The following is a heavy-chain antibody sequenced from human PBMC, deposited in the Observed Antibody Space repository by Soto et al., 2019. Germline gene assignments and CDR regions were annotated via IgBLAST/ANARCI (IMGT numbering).Heavy chain of an antibody. D-gene: IGHD5-18*01. Sequence: EVQLVESGGGLVQPGESLTLSCAASGFTFSSYWMHWVRQAPGKGLVWVSRIKSDGSGTYYADSVKGRLTISRDNAKNTLYLQMNSLRVEDTAVYFGARGDGDRYEGNGYLGRHWGQGTLVTVSS. CDR3: ARGDGDRYEGNGYLGRH. V-gene: IGHV3-74*01. J-gene: IGHJ4*02. CDR1: GFTFSSYW. CDR2: IKSDGSGT.